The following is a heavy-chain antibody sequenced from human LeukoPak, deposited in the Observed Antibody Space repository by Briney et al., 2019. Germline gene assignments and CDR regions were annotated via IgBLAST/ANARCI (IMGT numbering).Heavy chain of an antibody. CDR2: INAYNGNT. J-gene: IGHJ4*02. D-gene: IGHD3-10*01. V-gene: IGHV1-18*04. CDR1: GYTFSSYG. Sequence: GASVKVSRKSSGYTFSSYGISWVRQPPAQGLEWVGWINAYNGNTNYAQKFQGRGTMTTETSTSTAYMELRNLTSYDTTVYLCARDPLPTYYYGSGSYPDYFDYWGQGTLVTVSS. CDR3: ARDPLPTYYYGSGSYPDYFDY.